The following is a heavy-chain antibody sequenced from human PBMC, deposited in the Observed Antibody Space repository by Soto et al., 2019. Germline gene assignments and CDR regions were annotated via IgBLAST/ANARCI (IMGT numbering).Heavy chain of an antibody. CDR1: GGSISSSSYY. CDR3: ARQSVVAGWFDP. CDR2: IYYSGST. Sequence: PSETLSLTCTVSGGSISSSSYYWGWIRQPPGKGLEWIGSIYYSGSTYYNPSLKSRVTISVDTSKNQFSLKLSSVTAADTAVYYCARQSVVAGWFDPWGQGTLVTVS. D-gene: IGHD6-19*01. J-gene: IGHJ5*02. V-gene: IGHV4-39*01.